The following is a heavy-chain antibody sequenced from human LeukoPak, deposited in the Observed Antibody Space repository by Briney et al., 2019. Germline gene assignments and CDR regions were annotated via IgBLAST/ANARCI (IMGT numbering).Heavy chain of an antibody. CDR2: IYNSGRT. V-gene: IGHV4-59*01. Sequence: PSETLSLTCTVSGGSISDYYWSWIRQPLGKGLEWIGYIYNSGRTNYNPSLKSRVTISVDTSKDQFSLKLSSVTAADTAVYYCARVGARTFGHIYFDFWGQGTLVTVSS. CDR3: ARVGARTFGHIYFDF. D-gene: IGHD2-21*01. J-gene: IGHJ4*02. CDR1: GGSISDYY.